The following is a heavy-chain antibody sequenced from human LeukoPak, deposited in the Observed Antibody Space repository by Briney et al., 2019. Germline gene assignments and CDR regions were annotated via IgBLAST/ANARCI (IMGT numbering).Heavy chain of an antibody. CDR2: TYYRSKRFN. V-gene: IGHV6-1*01. CDR1: AESVSSNNAA. D-gene: IGHD2-8*01. Sequence: SQTLSLTCAISAESVSSNNAAWNWIRQSPSRGLEWLGSTYYRSKRFNDYAVSVKSRIAIKPDTSKIQFSLQLNSVTPEDTAVYFCARGGLSGEDGDDIGVSFFDYSYDYYIDVWGKGTMATVSS. J-gene: IGHJ6*03. CDR3: ARGGLSGEDGDDIGVSFFDYSYDYYIDV.